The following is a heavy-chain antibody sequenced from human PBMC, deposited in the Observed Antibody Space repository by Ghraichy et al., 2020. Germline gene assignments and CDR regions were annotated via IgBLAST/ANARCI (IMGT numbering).Heavy chain of an antibody. CDR1: VGSFSGYY. CDR3: ARRRQMWSAAEGDAFDI. Sequence: SETLSLTCAVYVGSFSGYYWSWFRQPPGKGLEWIGEINPTGTTNNSPSLKSRLTMLVDTSKNQFSLKLKSVTAADTAMYYCARRRQMWSAAEGDAFDIWGQGTMVTVSS. D-gene: IGHD2-21*01. V-gene: IGHV4-34*01. CDR2: INPTGTT. J-gene: IGHJ3*02.